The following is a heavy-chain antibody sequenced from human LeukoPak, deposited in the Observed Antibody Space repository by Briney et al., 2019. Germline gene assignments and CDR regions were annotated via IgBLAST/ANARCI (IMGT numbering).Heavy chain of an antibody. V-gene: IGHV1-18*04. CDR1: GYTFTGYY. Sequence: ASVKVSCKASGYTFTGYYMHWVRQAPGQGLEWMGWISAYNGNTNYAQKLQGRVTMTTDTSTSTAYMELRSLRSDDTAVYYCARDRWELWYDYWGQGTLVTVSS. J-gene: IGHJ4*02. D-gene: IGHD1-26*01. CDR2: ISAYNGNT. CDR3: ARDRWELWYDY.